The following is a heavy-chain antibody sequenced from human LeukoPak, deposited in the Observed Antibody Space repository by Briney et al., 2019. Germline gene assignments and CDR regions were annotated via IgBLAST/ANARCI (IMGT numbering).Heavy chain of an antibody. J-gene: IGHJ4*02. CDR1: GGSISSGFYY. D-gene: IGHD5-18*01. CDR3: ARSQYDVWLQLWLFDY. V-gene: IGHV4-61*02. Sequence: SETLFLTCTVSGGSISSGFYYWSWIRQPAWKGLEWLGRIYSSGSTNYNPSLKSRVTMSVDTSKNQFSLKLSSVTAADTAVYYCARSQYDVWLQLWLFDYWGQGTLVTVSS. CDR2: IYSSGST.